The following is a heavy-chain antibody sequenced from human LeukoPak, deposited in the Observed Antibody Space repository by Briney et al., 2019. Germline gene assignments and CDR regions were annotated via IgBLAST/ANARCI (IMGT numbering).Heavy chain of an antibody. J-gene: IGHJ4*02. D-gene: IGHD6-13*01. V-gene: IGHV4-30-2*01. CDR2: IYHSGST. Sequence: SQTLSLTCAVSGGSISSGAYSWSWIRQPPGTGLEWIGYIYHSGSTYYNPSLKSRVTISVDRSKNQFSLKLSSVTAADTAVYYCARGEGYSSPTFDYWGQGTLVTVSS. CDR3: ARGEGYSSPTFDY. CDR1: GGSISSGAYS.